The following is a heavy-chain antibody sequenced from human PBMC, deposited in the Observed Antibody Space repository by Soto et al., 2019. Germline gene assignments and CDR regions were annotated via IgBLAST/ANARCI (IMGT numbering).Heavy chain of an antibody. J-gene: IGHJ3*02. CDR3: ATSRGGYERHHAFDI. CDR2: IIPIFGTA. CDR1: GGTFSSYA. D-gene: IGHD3-16*01. V-gene: IGHV1-69*12. Sequence: QVQLVQSGAEVKKPGSSVKVSCKASGGTFSSYAISWVRQAPGQGLEWMGGIIPIFGTANYAQKFQGRVTITADESTSPAYMERSSLRSEDTAVYYCATSRGGYERHHAFDIWVQGTMVTVSS.